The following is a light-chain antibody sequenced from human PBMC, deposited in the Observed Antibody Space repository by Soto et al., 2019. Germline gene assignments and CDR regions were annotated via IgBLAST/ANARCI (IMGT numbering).Light chain of an antibody. J-gene: IGLJ3*02. Sequence: NFMLTQPHSVSESPGKMVTISCTRSSGSIATNYVQWFQQRPGSAPIIVIYEDDQRPSGVPDRFSGSIDSSSNSASLTISGLQTEDEADYYCQSYDSSNHGVFGGGTKLTVL. CDR2: EDD. V-gene: IGLV6-57*03. CDR3: QSYDSSNHGV. CDR1: SGSIATNY.